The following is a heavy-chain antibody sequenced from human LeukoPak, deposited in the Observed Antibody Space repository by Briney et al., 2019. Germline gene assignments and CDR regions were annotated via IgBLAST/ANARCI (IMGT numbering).Heavy chain of an antibody. CDR2: IYHSGST. J-gene: IGHJ6*03. CDR1: GYSISSGYY. V-gene: IGHV4-38-2*02. CDR3: ARGGRHYYYYMDV. D-gene: IGHD6-25*01. Sequence: SETLSLTCTVSGYSISSGYYWGWIRQPPGKGLEWIGSIYHSGSTYYNPSLKSRVTISVDTSKNQFSLRLSSVTAADTAVYFCARGGRHYYYYMDVWGKGTTVTASS.